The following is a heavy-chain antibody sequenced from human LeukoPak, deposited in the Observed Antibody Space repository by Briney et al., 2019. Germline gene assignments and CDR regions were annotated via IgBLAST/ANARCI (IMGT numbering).Heavy chain of an antibody. Sequence: ASVKVSCKASGYTFTSYDINWVRQATGQGLEWMGWMNPNSGNTGYAQKFQGRVTMTRNTSISTAYMELSSLRSEDTAVYYCARESGGNGPPDYWGQGTLVTVSS. CDR3: ARESGGNGPPDY. D-gene: IGHD2-15*01. CDR1: GYTFTSYD. J-gene: IGHJ4*02. V-gene: IGHV1-8*01. CDR2: MNPNSGNT.